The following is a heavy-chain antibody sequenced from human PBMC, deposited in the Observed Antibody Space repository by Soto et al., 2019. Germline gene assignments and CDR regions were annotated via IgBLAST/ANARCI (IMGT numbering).Heavy chain of an antibody. CDR2: ISGSGGNM. V-gene: IGHV3-21*01. CDR1: GFTFSNFG. D-gene: IGHD2-21*02. Sequence: GGSLRLSCTASGFTFSNFGMNWVRQAPGKGLEWVSAISGSGGNMYYADSVKGRFTISRDKARNSLYLQMNSLRAEDTAVYYCGGDPYFQYSGQGTLVTVSS. J-gene: IGHJ1*01. CDR3: GGDPYFQY.